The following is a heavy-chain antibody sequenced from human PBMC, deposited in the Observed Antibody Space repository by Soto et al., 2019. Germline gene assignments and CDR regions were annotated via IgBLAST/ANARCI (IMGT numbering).Heavy chain of an antibody. J-gene: IGHJ4*02. CDR1: GGSFTRSW. Sequence: PGEPQRRSWQDSGGSFTRSWISCVRQMPGKGLEWMGRIDPSDSYTNYSPSFQGHVTISADKSISTAYLQWSSLKASDTAMYYCARGGYSGYAFDYWGQGTLVTVSA. CDR2: IDPSDSYT. V-gene: IGHV5-10-1*01. CDR3: ARGGYSGYAFDY. D-gene: IGHD5-12*01.